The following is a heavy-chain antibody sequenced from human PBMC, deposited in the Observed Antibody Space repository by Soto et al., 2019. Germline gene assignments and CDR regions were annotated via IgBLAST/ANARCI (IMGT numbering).Heavy chain of an antibody. CDR1: GGSISSYY. D-gene: IGHD4-17*01. V-gene: IGHV4-59*08. CDR3: ARHSDYGDYEYFQH. CDR2: IYYSGST. Sequence: QVQLQESGPGLVKPSETLSLTCTVSGGSISSYYWSWIRQPPGKGLEWIGYIYYSGSTNYNPSLKSRVTISVDTSKDQFSLKLSSVPAADTAVYYCARHSDYGDYEYFQHWGQGTLVTVSS. J-gene: IGHJ1*01.